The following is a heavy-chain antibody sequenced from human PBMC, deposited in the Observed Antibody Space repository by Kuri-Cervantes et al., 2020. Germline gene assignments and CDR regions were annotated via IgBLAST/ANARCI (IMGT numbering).Heavy chain of an antibody. J-gene: IGHJ4*02. CDR1: GFTFSSYS. V-gene: IGHV3-21*01. Sequence: GGSLRLSCAASGFTFSSYSMNWVRQAPGKGLEWVSSISSSSCYIYYADSVKGRFTISRDNAKNSLYLQMNSLRAEDTAVYYYARDRLRYFDKQRYYFDYWGQGTLVTVSS. CDR3: ARDRLRYFDKQRYYFDY. D-gene: IGHD3-9*01. CDR2: ISSSSCYI.